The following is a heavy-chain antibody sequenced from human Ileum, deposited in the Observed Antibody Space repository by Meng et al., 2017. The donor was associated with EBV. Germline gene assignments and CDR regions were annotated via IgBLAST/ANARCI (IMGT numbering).Heavy chain of an antibody. CDR3: ARGYGSGRDYFDY. V-gene: IGHV4-4*02. Sequence: QVQLPESGPGLVKPSGPLSLTCAVSGGSISSSNWWNWVRQPPGKGLEWIGEIYYSGSTIYNPSLKSRVTISVDKSKNLFSLKLSSVTAADTAVYYCARGYGSGRDYFDYWGQGTLVTVSS. D-gene: IGHD3-10*01. CDR1: GGSISSSNW. J-gene: IGHJ4*02. CDR2: IYYSGST.